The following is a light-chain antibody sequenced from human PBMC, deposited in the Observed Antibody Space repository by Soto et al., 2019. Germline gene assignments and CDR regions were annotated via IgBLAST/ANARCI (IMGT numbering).Light chain of an antibody. CDR3: YKYKRIPTYFFV. CDR2: EVT. V-gene: IGLV2-23*02. J-gene: IGLJ1*01. Sequence: QSVLTKPASVSGSPGQSITISCTGTSRDIGTSNLVSWYQQYPGNAPKLIIFEVTRQPSGISNRFSGSKSGNTASLTISGLQPEDEAYYYCYKYKRIPTYFFVFGTGTEVT. CDR1: SRDIGTSNL.